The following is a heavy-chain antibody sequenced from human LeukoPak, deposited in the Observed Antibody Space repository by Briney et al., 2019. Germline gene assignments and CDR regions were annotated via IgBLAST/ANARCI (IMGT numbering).Heavy chain of an antibody. CDR1: GFTLFSYA. CDR2: ISGSGGST. D-gene: IGHD3-9*01. J-gene: IGHJ4*02. Sequence: GGSLRPSPAVSGFTLFSYAVGCVRQAPGKGLEWVSTISGSGGSTYYADSVKGRFTISRDNSKNTLYLQMNSLRAEDTAVYYCAKDTGIQGPALTRGQGALVTVSS. V-gene: IGHV3-23*01. CDR3: AKDTGIQGPALT.